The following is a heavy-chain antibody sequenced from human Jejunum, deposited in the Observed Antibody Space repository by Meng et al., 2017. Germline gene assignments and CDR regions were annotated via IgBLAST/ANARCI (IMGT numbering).Heavy chain of an antibody. CDR1: GFTFSTYA. J-gene: IGHJ6*02. Sequence: GESLKISCAASGFTFSTYAMTWVRQAPGKGLEGVSLISNGGGSTYYADSVKGRFTISRDNSKNTLYLQMNSLRAEDTAVYYCAKSPYGSGSDFMDVWGQGTMVTVSS. CDR2: ISNGGGST. CDR3: AKSPYGSGSDFMDV. V-gene: IGHV3-23*01. D-gene: IGHD3-10*01.